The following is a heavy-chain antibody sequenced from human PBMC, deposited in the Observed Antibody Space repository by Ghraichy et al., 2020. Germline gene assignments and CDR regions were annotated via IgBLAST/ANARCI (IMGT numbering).Heavy chain of an antibody. CDR2: TYYRSKWYN. D-gene: IGHD6-13*01. V-gene: IGHV6-1*01. CDR1: GDSVSSNSAA. Sequence: SQTLSLTCAISGDSVSSNSAAWNWIRQSPSRGLEWLGRTYYRSKWYNDYAVSVKSRITINPDTSKNQFSLQLNSVTPEDTAVYYCARASRGGSSSWSRYYFDYWGQGTLVTVSS. J-gene: IGHJ4*02. CDR3: ARASRGGSSSWSRYYFDY.